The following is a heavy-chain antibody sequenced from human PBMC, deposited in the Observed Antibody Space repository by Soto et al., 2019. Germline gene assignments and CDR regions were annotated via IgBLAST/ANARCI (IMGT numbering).Heavy chain of an antibody. V-gene: IGHV1-18*01. CDR1: GYTFSSNG. CDR2: ISAYNGNT. J-gene: IGHJ4*02. CDR3: ARDFHSYAYPADPNLNY. Sequence: ASVKVSCKASGYTFSSNGVSWVRQAPGQGLEWMAWISAYNGNTNYAQKLQGRVTMTTDTSSSTAYMELRSLRSDDTAVYYCARDFHSYAYPADPNLNYWGQGTMVTVSS. D-gene: IGHD3-16*01.